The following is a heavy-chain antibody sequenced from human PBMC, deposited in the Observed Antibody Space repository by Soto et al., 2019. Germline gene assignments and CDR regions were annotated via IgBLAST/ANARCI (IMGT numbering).Heavy chain of an antibody. Sequence: AGGALRLSFAVSGFTFPTHALSWVRQAPGKGLEWVSTISGSSGSTDYADSVKGRFTISRDNSKNTLYLQMNSLRAEDTAVYYCAKVLSEHFDYWGQGTLVTVSS. CDR1: GFTFPTHA. D-gene: IGHD2-8*02. J-gene: IGHJ4*02. CDR3: AKVLSEHFDY. V-gene: IGHV3-23*01. CDR2: ISGSSGST.